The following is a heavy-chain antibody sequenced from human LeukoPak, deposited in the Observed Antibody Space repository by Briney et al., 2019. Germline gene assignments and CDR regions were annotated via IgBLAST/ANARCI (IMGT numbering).Heavy chain of an antibody. CDR2: IDNAGSIT. CDR3: VRSAFHAGSGNYYDY. J-gene: IGHJ4*02. CDR1: GFTFSNYW. V-gene: IGHV3-74*03. D-gene: IGHD3-22*01. Sequence: GGSLRLSCAASGFTFSNYWIHWVRQAPGKGLVWVSRIDNAGSITTYADPVKGRFTISRDNAENTLYLQMNSLRVEDTAVYYCVRSAFHAGSGNYYDYWGQGTLVTVSS.